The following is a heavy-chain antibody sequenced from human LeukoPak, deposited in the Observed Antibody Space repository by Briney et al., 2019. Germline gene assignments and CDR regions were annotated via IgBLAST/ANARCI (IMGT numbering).Heavy chain of an antibody. CDR1: GFTFSSYS. CDR2: ISFSSATI. D-gene: IGHD3-9*01. J-gene: IGHJ6*03. V-gene: IGHV3-48*04. CDR3: ARDGPKYDILTGPYYYMDV. Sequence: QSGGSLRLSCEASGFTFSSYSMNWVRQAPGKGLEWVSYISFSSATIHYADSVKGRFTISRDNAKNSLYLQMNSLRAEDTAVYYCARDGPKYDILTGPYYYMDVWGKGTTVTISS.